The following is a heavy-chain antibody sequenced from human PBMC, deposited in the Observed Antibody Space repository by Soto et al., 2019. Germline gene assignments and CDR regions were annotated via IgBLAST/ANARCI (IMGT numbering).Heavy chain of an antibody. D-gene: IGHD3-3*01. CDR1: GGSISSGCYY. J-gene: IGHJ4*02. V-gene: IGHV4-31*03. CDR3: ARFGYSTILGIAY. Sequence: SETLSLTCPVSGGSISSGCYYWSWIRQHPGKGLEWIGYIYYSGSTYYNPSLKSRVTISVDTSKNQFSLKLSSVTAADTAVYYCARFGYSTILGIAYWGQGTLVTVSS. CDR2: IYYSGST.